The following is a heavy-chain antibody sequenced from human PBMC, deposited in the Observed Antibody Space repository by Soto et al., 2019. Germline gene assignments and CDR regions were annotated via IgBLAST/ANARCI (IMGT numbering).Heavy chain of an antibody. Sequence: QVQLVESGGGVVQPGRSLRLSCAASGFTFSSYGMHWVRQAPGKGLEWVAAIWYDGSNKYYADSVKGRFTISRDNSKNTLYLQMNNRRAEDTAVYYCARDREYYDFWSGSYYYGMDVWGQGTTVTVSS. J-gene: IGHJ6*02. V-gene: IGHV3-33*01. CDR3: ARDREYYDFWSGSYYYGMDV. CDR2: IWYDGSNK. CDR1: GFTFSSYG. D-gene: IGHD3-3*01.